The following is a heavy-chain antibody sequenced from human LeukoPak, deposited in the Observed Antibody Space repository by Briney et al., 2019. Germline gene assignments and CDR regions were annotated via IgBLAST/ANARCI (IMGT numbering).Heavy chain of an antibody. CDR1: GGSISSYY. Sequence: PSETLSLTCAVYGGSISSYYWSWIRQPAGKGLEWIGRIYTSGSTNYNPSLKSRVTISVDKSKNQFSLKLSSVTAADTAVYYCARASHDYGDYSHFDYWGQGTLVTVSS. CDR3: ARASHDYGDYSHFDY. V-gene: IGHV4-59*10. D-gene: IGHD4-17*01. J-gene: IGHJ4*02. CDR2: IYTSGST.